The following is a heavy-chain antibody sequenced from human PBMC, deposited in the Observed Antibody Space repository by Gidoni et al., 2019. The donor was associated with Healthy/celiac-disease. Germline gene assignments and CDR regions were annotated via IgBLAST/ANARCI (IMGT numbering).Heavy chain of an antibody. J-gene: IGHJ3*02. Sequence: EVQLVQSGAEVKKPGESLKSSCKGSGYSFTSYWIGWVRQMPGKGLELMGIIYPGDSDTRYSPSFQGQVTISADKSISTAYLQWSSLKASDTAMYYCARHPIYCGGDCYPDDAFDIWGQGTMVTVSS. V-gene: IGHV5-51*01. CDR2: IYPGDSDT. D-gene: IGHD2-21*02. CDR1: GYSFTSYW. CDR3: ARHPIYCGGDCYPDDAFDI.